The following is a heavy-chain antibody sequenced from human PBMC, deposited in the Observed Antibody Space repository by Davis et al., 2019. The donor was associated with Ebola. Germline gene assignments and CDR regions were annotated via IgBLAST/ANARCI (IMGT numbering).Heavy chain of an antibody. Sequence: GESLKISCAASGFTFSSYGMHWVRPAPGKGLEWVAFIRYDGSNKYYADSVKGRFTISRDNSKNTLYLQMNSLRAEDTAVYYCAKDTTEYYDILTGYIDYWGQGTLVTVSS. J-gene: IGHJ4*02. CDR1: GFTFSSYG. CDR2: IRYDGSNK. V-gene: IGHV3-30*02. CDR3: AKDTTEYYDILTGYIDY. D-gene: IGHD3-9*01.